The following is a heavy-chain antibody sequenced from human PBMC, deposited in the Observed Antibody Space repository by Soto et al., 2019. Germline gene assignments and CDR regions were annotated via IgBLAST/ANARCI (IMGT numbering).Heavy chain of an antibody. CDR1: GYTFTSYG. J-gene: IGHJ4*02. V-gene: IGHV1-18*01. D-gene: IGHD1-26*01. CDR2: ISAYHGNT. CDR3: ARYLGGCYYAPVDY. Sequence: QVQLVQSGAEVKKPGASVKVSCKASGYTFTSYGISWVRQAPGQGLEWMGWISAYHGNTKYAQKLQGRVTTTTDKSASTAYMELRSLRSDDTAVSYCARYLGGCYYAPVDYWGQGTLVTVSS.